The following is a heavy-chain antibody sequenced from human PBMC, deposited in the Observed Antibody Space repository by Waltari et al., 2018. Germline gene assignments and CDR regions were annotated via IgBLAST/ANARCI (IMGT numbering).Heavy chain of an antibody. J-gene: IGHJ5*02. CDR1: GFTFSSYW. CDR3: ARLPIKEVRVDYGDSGDWFDP. Sequence: EVQLVESGGGLVQPGGSLRLSCAASGFTFSSYWMHWVRQAPGKGLVWVSRINSDGSSTSYADSVKGRFTISRDNAKNTLYLQMNSLRAEDTAVYYCARLPIKEVRVDYGDSGDWFDPWGQGTLVTVSS. D-gene: IGHD4-17*01. V-gene: IGHV3-74*01. CDR2: INSDGSST.